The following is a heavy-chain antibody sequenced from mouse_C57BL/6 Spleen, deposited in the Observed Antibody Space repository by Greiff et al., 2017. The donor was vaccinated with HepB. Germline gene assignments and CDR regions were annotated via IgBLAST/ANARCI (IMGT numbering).Heavy chain of an antibody. CDR3: ARGSEYYGSSGFAY. V-gene: IGHV3-6*01. Sequence: EVQLVESGPGLVKPSQSLSLTCYVTGYSITSGYYWNWNRPFPGNHLEWMGYISYDGSNNYNQSLKNRISITRDTSKTQVFLKLKSVTTEDTATYDCARGSEYYGSSGFAYWGQGTLVTFSA. J-gene: IGHJ3*01. CDR2: ISYDGSN. D-gene: IGHD1-1*01. CDR1: GYSITSGYY.